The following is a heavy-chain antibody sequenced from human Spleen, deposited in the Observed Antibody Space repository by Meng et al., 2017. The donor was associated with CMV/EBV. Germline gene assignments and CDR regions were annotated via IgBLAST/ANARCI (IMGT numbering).Heavy chain of an antibody. D-gene: IGHD3-3*01. CDR3: ARVAGGRDFWSGYLS. CDR2: ILPMFRTA. J-gene: IGHJ5*02. CDR1: GYTFSSYG. V-gene: IGHV1-69*13. Sequence: SVKVSCKASGYTFSSYGVSWVRQAPGQGLEWMGGILPMFRTASYAQKFQGRVTIIADEPTNTAYMELSSLRSEDTAVYYCARVAGGRDFWSGYLSWGQGTLVTVSS.